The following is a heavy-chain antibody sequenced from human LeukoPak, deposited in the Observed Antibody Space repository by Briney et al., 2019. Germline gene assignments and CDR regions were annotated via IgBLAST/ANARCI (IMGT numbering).Heavy chain of an antibody. J-gene: IGHJ6*03. CDR2: INPNSGGT. CDR3: ARGGWEPAAKNYYYYMDV. Sequence: GASVKVSCKASGYTFTGYYMHWLRQAPGQGLEWMGWINPNSGGTNYAQKFQGRVTMTRDTSISTAYMELSRLRSDDTAVYYCARGGWEPAAKNYYYYMDVWGKGTTVTVSS. V-gene: IGHV1-2*02. CDR1: GYTFTGYY. D-gene: IGHD2-2*01.